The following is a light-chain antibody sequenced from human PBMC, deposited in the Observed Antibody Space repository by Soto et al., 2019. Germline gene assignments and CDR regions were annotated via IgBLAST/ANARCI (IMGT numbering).Light chain of an antibody. CDR3: QQYGRPPFT. CDR2: GAS. CDR1: QSVSTN. V-gene: IGKV3-15*01. J-gene: IGKJ3*01. Sequence: EIVMTQSPATLSVSPGERATLSCRASQSVSTNLAWYQQKPGQAPRLLIYGASTRAIGIPARFSGGGSGTEFSLTISRLEPEDFAVYYCQQYGRPPFTFGPGTKVDIK.